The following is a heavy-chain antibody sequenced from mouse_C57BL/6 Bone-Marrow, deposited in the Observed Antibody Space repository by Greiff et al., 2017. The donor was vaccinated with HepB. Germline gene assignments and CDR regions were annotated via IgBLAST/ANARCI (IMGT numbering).Heavy chain of an antibody. D-gene: IGHD2-2*01. V-gene: IGHV5-17*01. CDR3: ARNYYGYDGYYFDY. CDR1: GFTFSDYG. CDR2: ISSGSSTI. J-gene: IGHJ2*01. Sequence: EVQGVESGGGLVKPGGSLKLSCAASGFTFSDYGMHWVRQAPEKGLEWVAYISSGSSTIYYADTVKGRFTISRDNAKNTLFLQMTSLRSEDTAMYYCARNYYGYDGYYFDYWGQGTTLTVSS.